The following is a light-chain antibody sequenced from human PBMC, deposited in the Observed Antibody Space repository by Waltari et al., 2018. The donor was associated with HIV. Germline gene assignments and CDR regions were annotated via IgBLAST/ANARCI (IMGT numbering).Light chain of an antibody. CDR1: GGTIGNNF. Sequence: KFILTQPHSVSESPGKTVTISCTRSGGTIGNNFVQWYQQRPGSSPVNVIYADKERPSGVPSRFSGSVDYSSNSASLTISELKTEDEADYYCQSYDSTSVVFGGGTKLTVL. V-gene: IGLV6-57*01. J-gene: IGLJ2*01. CDR2: ADK. CDR3: QSYDSTSVV.